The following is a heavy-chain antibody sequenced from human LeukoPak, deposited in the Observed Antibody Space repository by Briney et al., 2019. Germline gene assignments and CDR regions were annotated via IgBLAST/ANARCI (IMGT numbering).Heavy chain of an antibody. CDR2: LYTSGST. CDR3: ASLKLDDSSGYTGGYYFDY. CDR1: GGSISSGSYY. Sequence: SETLSLTCTVSGGSISSGSYYWSWIRQPAGKGLEWIGRLYTSGSTNYNPSLKSRVTISVDTSKNQFSLKLSSVTAADTAVYYCASLKLDDSSGYTGGYYFDYWGQGTLVTVSS. J-gene: IGHJ4*02. D-gene: IGHD3-22*01. V-gene: IGHV4-61*02.